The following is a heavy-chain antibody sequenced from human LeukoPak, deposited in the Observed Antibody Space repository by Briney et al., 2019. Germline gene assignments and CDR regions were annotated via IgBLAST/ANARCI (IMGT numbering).Heavy chain of an antibody. CDR2: INPNSGGT. CDR1: GYTFTGYY. V-gene: IGHV1-2*02. D-gene: IGHD2-2*01. J-gene: IGHJ5*02. Sequence: GASVKVPCKASGYTFTGYYMHWVRQAPGQGLEWMGWINPNSGGTNYAQKFQGRVTMTRDASISTAYMELIRLRSDDTAVYYCARGVPAASPWWFDTWGQGTLVTVSS. CDR3: ARGVPAASPWWFDT.